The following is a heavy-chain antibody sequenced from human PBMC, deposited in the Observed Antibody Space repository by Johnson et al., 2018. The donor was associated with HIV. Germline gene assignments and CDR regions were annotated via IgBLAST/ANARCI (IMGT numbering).Heavy chain of an antibody. CDR1: GFTFSSYW. J-gene: IGHJ3*02. CDR3: ASGGSRYSGSYLSDAFDI. V-gene: IGHV3-74*01. Sequence: VQLVESGGGLVQPGGSLRLSCAASGFTFSSYWMHWVRQAPGKGLVWVSRINRDGSSTSDADSVKGRFTISRDNAKNTLYLQMNSLRAEDTAVYYCASGGSRYSGSYLSDAFDIWGQGTMVTVSS. CDR2: INRDGSST. D-gene: IGHD1-26*01.